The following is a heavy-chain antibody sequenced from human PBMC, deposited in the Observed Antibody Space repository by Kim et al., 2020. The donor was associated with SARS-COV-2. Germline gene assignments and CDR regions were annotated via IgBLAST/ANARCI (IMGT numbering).Heavy chain of an antibody. Sequence: NPSLKSRVTISVDTSKNQFSLKLSSVTAADTAVYYCARWYYYDSSGYYDHWGQGTLVTVSS. V-gene: IGHV4-4*09. CDR3: ARWYYYDSSGYYDH. J-gene: IGHJ5*02. D-gene: IGHD3-22*01.